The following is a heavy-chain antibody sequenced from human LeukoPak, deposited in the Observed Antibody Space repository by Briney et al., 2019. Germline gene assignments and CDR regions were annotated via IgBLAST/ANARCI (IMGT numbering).Heavy chain of an antibody. Sequence: SVKVSCKASGGTFSSYAISWVRQAPGQGLEWMGGIIPIFGTANYAQKFQGRVTLTRDKSTSTVYMELSSLTSDDTAVYYCARTYCAEDCSIRYFDYWGQGTLVTVSS. V-gene: IGHV1-69*05. CDR2: IIPIFGTA. CDR1: GGTFSSYA. J-gene: IGHJ4*02. CDR3: ARTYCAEDCSIRYFDY. D-gene: IGHD2-21*02.